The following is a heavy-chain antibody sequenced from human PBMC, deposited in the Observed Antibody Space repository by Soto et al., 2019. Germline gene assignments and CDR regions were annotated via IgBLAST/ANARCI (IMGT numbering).Heavy chain of an antibody. D-gene: IGHD3-16*01. CDR1: GFTFSSYW. J-gene: IGHJ4*02. CDR2: IKQDGSEK. CDR3: ARVANDYIWGEPPYYFDY. V-gene: IGHV3-7*01. Sequence: GGSLRLSCAASGFTFSSYWMSWVRQAPGKGLEWVANIKQDGSEKYYVDSVKGRFTISRDDAKNSLYLQMNSLRAEDTAVYYCARVANDYIWGEPPYYFDYWGQGTLVTVSS.